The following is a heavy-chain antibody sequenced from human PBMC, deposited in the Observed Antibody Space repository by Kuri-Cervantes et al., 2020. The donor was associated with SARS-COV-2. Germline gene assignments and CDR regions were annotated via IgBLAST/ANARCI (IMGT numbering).Heavy chain of an antibody. V-gene: IGHV3-30-3*01. CDR1: GFTFSSYA. CDR3: ARARVGVFDF. CDR2: ISYDGSNK. D-gene: IGHD2-21*01. Sequence: GESLKISCAASGFTFSSYAMHWVRQAPGKGLEWVAVISYDGSNKYYADSVKGRSTISRDNSKNTLYLQINSLRTEDTAVFYCARARVGVFDFWGQGALVTVSS. J-gene: IGHJ4*02.